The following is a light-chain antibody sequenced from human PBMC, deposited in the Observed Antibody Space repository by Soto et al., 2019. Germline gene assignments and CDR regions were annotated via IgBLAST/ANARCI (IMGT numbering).Light chain of an antibody. CDR2: WAS. J-gene: IGKJ3*01. Sequence: DIVMTQSPDSLAVSLGERATINCKSSQSVLYSSNNKNYVAWFQQKPGQPPKLLIYWASTRESGVPDRFSGSGSGXDFTLXISSXQAEDVAVYXCXQXYTTPPIFGPGTKVDIK. CDR1: QSVLYSSNNKNY. CDR3: XQXYTTPPI. V-gene: IGKV4-1*01.